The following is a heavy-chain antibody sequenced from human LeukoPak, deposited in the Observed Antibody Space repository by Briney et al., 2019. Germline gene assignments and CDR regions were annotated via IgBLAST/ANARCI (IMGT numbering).Heavy chain of an antibody. D-gene: IGHD6-19*01. CDR3: ARDGVRSGWSTFNWFDP. CDR1: GYTFTSYA. Sequence: GASVKVSCKASGYTFTSYAMNWVRQAPGQGLEWMGWINTNTGNPTYAQGFTGRFVFSLDTSVSTAYLQISSLKAEDTAVYYCARDGVRSGWSTFNWFDPWGQGTLVTVSS. J-gene: IGHJ5*02. V-gene: IGHV7-4-1*02. CDR2: INTNTGNP.